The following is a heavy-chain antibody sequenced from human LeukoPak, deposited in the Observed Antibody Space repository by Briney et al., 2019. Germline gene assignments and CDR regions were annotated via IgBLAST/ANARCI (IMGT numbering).Heavy chain of an antibody. Sequence: GASVKVSCKASGYTFTGYYMHWVRQAPGQGLEWMGWINPNSGGTNYAQKFQGRVTMTRDTSISTAYIELSRLRSDDTAVYYCARDLQSSSGYYYVVGYWGQGTLGTVSS. CDR1: GYTFTGYY. J-gene: IGHJ4*02. CDR3: ARDLQSSSGYYYVVGY. CDR2: INPNSGGT. V-gene: IGHV1-2*02. D-gene: IGHD3-22*01.